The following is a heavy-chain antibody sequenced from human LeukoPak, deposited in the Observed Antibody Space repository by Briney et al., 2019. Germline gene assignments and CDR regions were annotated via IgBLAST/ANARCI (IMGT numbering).Heavy chain of an antibody. CDR2: INYSGST. V-gene: IGHV4-59*13. Sequence: SETLSLTCTVSSDSINSYYWTWIRKSPARGLEWLGSINYSGSTSYNPSFRGRVTISVDTSMNQFSLRLSSVTAADTAVYYCARGSSSYYHHFDYWGQGTLVTVSS. D-gene: IGHD2-2*01. CDR1: SDSINSYY. CDR3: ARGSSSYYHHFDY. J-gene: IGHJ4*02.